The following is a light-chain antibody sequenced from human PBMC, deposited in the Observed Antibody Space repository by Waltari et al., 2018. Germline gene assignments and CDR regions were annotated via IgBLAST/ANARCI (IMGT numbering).Light chain of an antibody. V-gene: IGKV1-39*01. CDR2: AAS. J-gene: IGKJ1*01. CDR3: QQTFSTLPT. CDR1: KSINNY. Sequence: DIQMTQSQSSLSAFVGDRVTITCRASKSINNYLNWYQQKPGKAPKLLSSAASSLQSGVSSRFSGSGSGTDFTLAISSLQPEDFATYYCQQTFSTLPTFGQGTKVEIK.